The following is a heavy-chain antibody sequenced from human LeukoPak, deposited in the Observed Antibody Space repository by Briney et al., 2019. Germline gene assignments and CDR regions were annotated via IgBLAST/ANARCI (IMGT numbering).Heavy chain of an antibody. CDR2: ISPTGSHT. CDR3: ARDRPGDGFNSD. Sequence: GGSLRLSCGASAFIFENYAMSWVRQALGKGLEWVSTISPTGSHTFYSDSVKGRYDISRDNSKNTLYLQMNSLRAEDTAVYYCARDRPGDGFNSDWGQGTLVTVSS. CDR1: AFIFENYA. V-gene: IGHV3-23*01. J-gene: IGHJ4*02. D-gene: IGHD2-21*01.